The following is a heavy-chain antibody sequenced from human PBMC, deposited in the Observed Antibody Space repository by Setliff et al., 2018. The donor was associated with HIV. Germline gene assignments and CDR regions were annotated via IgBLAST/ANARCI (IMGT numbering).Heavy chain of an antibody. V-gene: IGHV1-18*01. CDR3: ARDTTMPDAFDI. CDR1: GYSFNNYG. CDR2: ITIYNGYT. D-gene: IGHD2-2*01. J-gene: IGHJ3*02. Sequence: ASVKVSCKASGYSFNNYGVVWMRQVPGQGLEWMAYITIYNGYTHYAEKYQERVTMTTDTSTSTVYMELRRLRSDDTAIYYCARDTTMPDAFDIWGQGTMVTVSS.